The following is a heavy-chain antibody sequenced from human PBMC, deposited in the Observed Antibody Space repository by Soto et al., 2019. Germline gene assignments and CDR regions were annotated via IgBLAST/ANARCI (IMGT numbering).Heavy chain of an antibody. CDR1: GFTFSSYD. Sequence: QVQLVESGGGVVQPGRSLRLSCAASGFTFSSYDMHWVRQAPGKGLEWVAVISYDGINNYYADYVKGRFTICRDNSKNSLYLQMNSLRAENKAVYYCARDTSTYDFWCSYYRYYYYYGMDVWGQATTVTVAS. CDR3: ARDTSTYDFWCSYYRYYYYYGMDV. J-gene: IGHJ6*02. D-gene: IGHD3-3*01. V-gene: IGHV3-30-3*01. CDR2: ISYDGINN.